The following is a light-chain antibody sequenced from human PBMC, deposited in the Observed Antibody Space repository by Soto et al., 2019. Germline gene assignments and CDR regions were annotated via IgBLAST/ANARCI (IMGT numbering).Light chain of an antibody. V-gene: IGLV1-40*01. CDR2: GNS. J-gene: IGLJ3*02. CDR1: SSNIGAGYD. Sequence: QSVLTQPPSVSGAPGQRVTISCTGSSSNIGAGYDVHWYQQLPGTAPKLLIYGNSNRPSGVPDRFSGSKSGTSASLAITGLQAEDEADYYCQSYYSSLSWVFGGGTKVTVL. CDR3: QSYYSSLSWV.